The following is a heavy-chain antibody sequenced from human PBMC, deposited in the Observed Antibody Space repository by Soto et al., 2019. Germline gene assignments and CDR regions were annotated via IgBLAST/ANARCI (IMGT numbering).Heavy chain of an antibody. J-gene: IGHJ4*02. CDR2: ISAYNGNT. V-gene: IGHV1-18*01. CDR3: ARDRIVGATPSFSDY. D-gene: IGHD1-26*01. CDR1: GYTFTSYG. Sequence: ASVKVSCKASGYTFTSYGISWVRQAPGQGLEWMGWISAYNGNTNYAQKLQGRVTMTTDTSTSTAYMELRSLRSDDTAVYYCARDRIVGATPSFSDYSGQGTLVTVSS.